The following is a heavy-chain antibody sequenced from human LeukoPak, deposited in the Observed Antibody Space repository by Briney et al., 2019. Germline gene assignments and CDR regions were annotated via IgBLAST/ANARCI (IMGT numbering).Heavy chain of an antibody. V-gene: IGHV4-34*01. Sequence: PSETLSLTCAVYGGSFSGYYWSWIRQPPGKGLEWIGEINHSGSTNYNPSLKSRVTISVDTSKNQFSLKLSSVTAADTAVYYCARGRRRNWNYGANWFDPWGQGTLVTVSS. CDR3: ARGRRRNWNYGANWFDP. CDR2: INHSGST. D-gene: IGHD1-7*01. J-gene: IGHJ5*02. CDR1: GGSFSGYY.